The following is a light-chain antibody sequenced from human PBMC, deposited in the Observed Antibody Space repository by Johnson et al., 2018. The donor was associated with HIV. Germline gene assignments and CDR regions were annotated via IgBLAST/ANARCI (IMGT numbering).Light chain of an antibody. Sequence: QSVLTQPPSVSAAPGQKVTISCSGSSSNIGNNYISWFQHLPGSAPKLLIYEINKRPSGIPDRFSGSKSGTSATLGITGLQTGVEADYYCGTWDSSLSAFYVFGTGTKVTVL. CDR1: SSNIGNNY. V-gene: IGLV1-51*02. J-gene: IGLJ1*01. CDR2: EIN. CDR3: GTWDSSLSAFYV.